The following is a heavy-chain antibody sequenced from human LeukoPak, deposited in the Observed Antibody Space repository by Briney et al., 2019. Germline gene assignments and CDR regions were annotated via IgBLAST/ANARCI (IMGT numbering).Heavy chain of an antibody. V-gene: IGHV3-74*01. J-gene: IGHJ5*02. Sequence: GGSLRLSCAASGFTFSSYWMHWVRQAPGKGLVWVSRIKSDGSTTNYADSVKGRFTISRDNAENTLYLQMNSLRVEDTAVYYCARRVSTTRWFDPWGQGTLVTVSS. CDR3: ARRVSTTRWFDP. CDR1: GFTFSSYW. CDR2: IKSDGSTT. D-gene: IGHD2-15*01.